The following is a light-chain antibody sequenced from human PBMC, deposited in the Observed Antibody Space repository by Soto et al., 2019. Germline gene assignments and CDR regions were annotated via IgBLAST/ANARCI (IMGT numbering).Light chain of an antibody. V-gene: IGLV3-21*02. CDR1: NIGSKS. CDR3: QVWDSSSGVI. J-gene: IGLJ2*01. CDR2: DDR. Sequence: SYELTQPPSVSVAPGQTASITCGGNNIGSKSVHWYQQKPGQAPVLGVYDDRDRPSGIPERFSGSNAGNTATLTISRVEAGDEADYFCQVWDSSSGVIFGGGTKVTVL.